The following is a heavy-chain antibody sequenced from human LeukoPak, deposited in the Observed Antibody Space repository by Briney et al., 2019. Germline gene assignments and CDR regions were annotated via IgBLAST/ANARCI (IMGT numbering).Heavy chain of an antibody. CDR1: GGSISSSGSY. CDR3: ARLLSPGWFDP. V-gene: IGHV4-39*01. Sequence: SETLSLTRTVSGGSISSSGSYWAWIRQPPGKGLEWIAKVYYNGDTYYNSSLNSRLTISADTSKDQFSLNLRSLTAADTAVYYCARLLSPGWFDPWGQGTLVTVSS. J-gene: IGHJ5*02. CDR2: VYYNGDT. D-gene: IGHD2/OR15-2a*01.